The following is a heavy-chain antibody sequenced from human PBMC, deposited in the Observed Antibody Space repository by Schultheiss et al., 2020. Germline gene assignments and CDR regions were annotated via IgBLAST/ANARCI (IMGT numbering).Heavy chain of an antibody. Sequence: GGSLRLSCAASGFTFSSYAMHWVRQAPGKGLEWVAVISYDGSNKYYADSVKGRFTISRDNSKNSLYLQMNSLRAEDTAVYYCVTGDYYDSSGYHIHQFDYWGQGTLVTVSS. CDR2: ISYDGSNK. D-gene: IGHD3-22*01. J-gene: IGHJ4*02. CDR3: VTGDYYDSSGYHIHQFDY. CDR1: GFTFSSYA. V-gene: IGHV3-30-3*01.